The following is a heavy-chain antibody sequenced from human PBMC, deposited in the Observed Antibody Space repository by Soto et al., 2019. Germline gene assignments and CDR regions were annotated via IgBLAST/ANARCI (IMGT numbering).Heavy chain of an antibody. D-gene: IGHD2-21*02. CDR2: ISYDGSNK. Sequence: QVQLVESGGGVVQPGRSLRLSCAASGFTFSSYGMHWVRQAPGKGLEGVAVISYDGSNKYYADSVKGRFTISRDNSKNTLYLQMNSLRAEDTAVYYCAKDSPYCGGDCYYDYWGQGTLVTVSS. J-gene: IGHJ4*02. CDR3: AKDSPYCGGDCYYDY. V-gene: IGHV3-30*18. CDR1: GFTFSSYG.